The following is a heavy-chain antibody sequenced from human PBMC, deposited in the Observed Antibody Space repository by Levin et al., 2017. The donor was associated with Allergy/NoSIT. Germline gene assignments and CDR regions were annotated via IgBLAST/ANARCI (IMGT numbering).Heavy chain of an antibody. CDR3: VGGLTDIVGDIFPHYGMDV. Sequence: GESLKISCAASGFTFSSYAMHWVRQAPGKGLEYVSAISSNGGSTYYANSVKGRFTISRDNSKNTLYLQMGSLRAEDMAVYYCVGGLTDIVGDIFPHYGMDVWGQGTTVTVSS. J-gene: IGHJ6*02. D-gene: IGHD1-26*01. CDR1: GFTFSSYA. V-gene: IGHV3-64*01. CDR2: ISSNGGST.